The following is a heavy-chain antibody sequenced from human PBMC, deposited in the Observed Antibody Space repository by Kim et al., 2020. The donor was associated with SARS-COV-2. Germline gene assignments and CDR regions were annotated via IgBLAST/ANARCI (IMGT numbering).Heavy chain of an antibody. V-gene: IGHV3-11*06. D-gene: IGHD3-3*01. CDR3: ARDRPSEGDVWSAEDAFDI. J-gene: IGHJ3*02. Sequence: RFTISRDNAKNSLYLQMNSLGAEDTAVYYCARDRPSEGDVWSAEDAFDIWGQGTMVTVSS.